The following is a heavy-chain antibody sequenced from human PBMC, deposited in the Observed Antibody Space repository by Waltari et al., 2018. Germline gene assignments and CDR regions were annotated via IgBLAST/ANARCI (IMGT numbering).Heavy chain of an antibody. CDR3: ASPLGTGTDDY. J-gene: IGHJ4*02. CDR2: ISYDGSNK. CDR1: GFTFSSYA. Sequence: QVQLVESGGGVVQPGRSLRLSCAASGFTFSSYAMHWVRQAPGKGLEWVAVISYDGSNKYYADSVKGRFTISRDNSKNTLYLQMNSLRAEDTAVYYCASPLGTGTDDYWGQGTLVTVSS. V-gene: IGHV3-30-3*01. D-gene: IGHD2-8*02.